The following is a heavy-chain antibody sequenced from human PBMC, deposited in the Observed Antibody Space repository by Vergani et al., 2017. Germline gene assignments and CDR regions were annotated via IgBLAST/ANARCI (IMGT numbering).Heavy chain of an antibody. CDR1: GDSIISRSYY. CDR3: ASGKYYSGSTSQLRGRYFDV. V-gene: IGHV4-39*01. J-gene: IGHJ2*01. Sequence: QMQLQESGPGLVKASETLSLTCTVSGDSIISRSYYWGWIRQPPGKGLEWIGSIYNSGNGDSSSSLKSRVTISADTSKNQFSLRLTSVTAADTAVYYCASGKYYSGSTSQLRGRYFDVWGRGTLVTVPS. D-gene: IGHD3-10*01. CDR2: IYNSGNG.